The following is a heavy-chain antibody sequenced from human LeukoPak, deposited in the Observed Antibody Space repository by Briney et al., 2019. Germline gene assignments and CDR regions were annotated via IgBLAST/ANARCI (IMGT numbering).Heavy chain of an antibody. CDR2: IRTKADGGTT. J-gene: IGHJ4*02. CDR3: TASGDLFAW. CDR1: GFTFADFG. D-gene: IGHD3-9*01. Sequence: GGSLRLSCTTSGFTFADFGMSWVRQAPGKGLEWVRIIRTKADGGTTEYAASVKGRFIISRDDSKSIAYLQMNSLKTEDTAVYYCTASGDLFAWWGQGTLVTVSS. V-gene: IGHV3-49*04.